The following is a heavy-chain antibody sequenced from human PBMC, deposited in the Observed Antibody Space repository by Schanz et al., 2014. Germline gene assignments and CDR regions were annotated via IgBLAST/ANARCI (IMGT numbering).Heavy chain of an antibody. CDR1: GFTFSTYA. CDR2: INGNGGIA. Sequence: VQLVESGGGVVQPGRSLRLSCSASGFTFSTYAMSWVRQAPGKGLEWVSAINGNGGIAYYADPVKGRFTISRDNFKNTLYLQMNSLRAEDTAVYYCAEDHAGSDILTALGNWGQGTLVTVSS. J-gene: IGHJ4*02. CDR3: AEDHAGSDILTALGN. D-gene: IGHD3-9*01. V-gene: IGHV3-23*04.